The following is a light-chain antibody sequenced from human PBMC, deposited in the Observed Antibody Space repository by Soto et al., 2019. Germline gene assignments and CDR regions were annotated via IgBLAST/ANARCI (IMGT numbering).Light chain of an antibody. CDR2: EVS. V-gene: IGLV2-8*01. J-gene: IGLJ1*01. Sequence: QSLLTQPPSASGSPGQSVTISCTGTSSDVGGYNYVSWYQQHPGKAPKLVIYEVSKRPSGVPDRFSGSKSGNTASLTVSGLQAEDEADYYCSSYAGSNNFDVFGTGTKLTVL. CDR3: SSYAGSNNFDV. CDR1: SSDVGGYNY.